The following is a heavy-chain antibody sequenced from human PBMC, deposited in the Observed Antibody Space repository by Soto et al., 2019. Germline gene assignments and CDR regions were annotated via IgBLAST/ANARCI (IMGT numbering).Heavy chain of an antibody. J-gene: IGHJ6*02. Sequence: PGGSLRLSCAASGFTFSSYGMHWVRQAPGKGLEWVAVIWYDGSNKYYADSVKGRFTISRDNSKNTLCLQMNSLRAEDTAVYYCARDGCSSTSCWAYYYYGMDVWGQGTTVTVSS. CDR1: GFTFSSYG. V-gene: IGHV3-33*01. CDR3: ARDGCSSTSCWAYYYYGMDV. CDR2: IWYDGSNK. D-gene: IGHD2-2*01.